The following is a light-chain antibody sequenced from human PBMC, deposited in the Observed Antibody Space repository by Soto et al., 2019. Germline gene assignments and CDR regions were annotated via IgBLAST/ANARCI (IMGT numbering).Light chain of an antibody. CDR1: SSNIGAGYD. Sequence: QSVLTQPLSVYGAPGHRVTIFCTGSSSNIGAGYDVHWYQQLPGTAPKLLIYGNSNRPSGVPDRFSGSKSGTSASLAITGLQAEDEADHYCQSYDSSLSGFVAFGGGTK. CDR3: QSYDSSLSGFVA. J-gene: IGLJ2*01. CDR2: GNS. V-gene: IGLV1-40*01.